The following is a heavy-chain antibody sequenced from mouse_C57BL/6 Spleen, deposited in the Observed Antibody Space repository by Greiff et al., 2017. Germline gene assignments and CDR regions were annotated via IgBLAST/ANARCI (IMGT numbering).Heavy chain of an antibody. Sequence: QVQLQQSGPELVKPGASVKISCKASGYAFSSSWMNWVKQRPGKGLEWIGRIYPGDGDTNYNGKFKGKATLTADKSSSTAYMQLSSLTSEDSAVXFCAGLDYGSSYAMDYWGQGTSVTVSS. V-gene: IGHV1-82*01. CDR2: IYPGDGDT. J-gene: IGHJ4*01. D-gene: IGHD1-1*01. CDR3: AGLDYGSSYAMDY. CDR1: GYAFSSSW.